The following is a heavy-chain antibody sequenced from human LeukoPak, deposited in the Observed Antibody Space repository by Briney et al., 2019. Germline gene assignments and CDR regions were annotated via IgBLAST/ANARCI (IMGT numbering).Heavy chain of an antibody. Sequence: PGGTLRLSCAASGFTFSSYGMHWVRHAPAKGLEWVAVIWYDGSNKYYTDSVKGRFSISRDNSKNTLSLQMNSLRAEHTAIYYCANARYYSDSWYGLDYWGQGTLVTVSS. J-gene: IGHJ4*02. CDR1: GFTFSSYG. V-gene: IGHV3-33*06. CDR3: ANARYYSDSWYGLDY. D-gene: IGHD6-13*01. CDR2: IWYDGSNK.